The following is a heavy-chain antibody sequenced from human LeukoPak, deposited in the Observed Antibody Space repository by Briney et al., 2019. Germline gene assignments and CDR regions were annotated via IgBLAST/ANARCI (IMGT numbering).Heavy chain of an antibody. CDR1: GFTFSSYT. D-gene: IGHD3-22*01. CDR2: ISSRSSYI. V-gene: IGHV3-21*01. Sequence: PGGSLRLSCAASGFTFSSYTMNWVRQAPRKGLEWVSSISSRSSYIHYADSVKGRFTISRDNAKNSLYLQMNSLRAEDTAVYYCARAPPKGNFYDSSAYGENDYWGKGTLVTVSS. J-gene: IGHJ4*02. CDR3: ARAPPKGNFYDSSAYGENDY.